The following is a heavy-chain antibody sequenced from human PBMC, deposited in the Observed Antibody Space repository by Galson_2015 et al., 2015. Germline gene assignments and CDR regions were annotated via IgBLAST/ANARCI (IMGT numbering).Heavy chain of an antibody. V-gene: IGHV1-2*06. CDR1: GYTFTGFF. CDR3: ARDVDCSSTSCYSYYMDV. J-gene: IGHJ6*03. CDR2: INPTSGVT. D-gene: IGHD2-2*02. Sequence: SVKVSCKASGYTFTGFFLHWVRQAPGQGLEWMGRINPTSGVTYYAQKFQGRVTMTRDTSISTAYMELSGLRSDDTAVFYCARDVDCSSTSCYSYYMDVWGKGTTVTVSS.